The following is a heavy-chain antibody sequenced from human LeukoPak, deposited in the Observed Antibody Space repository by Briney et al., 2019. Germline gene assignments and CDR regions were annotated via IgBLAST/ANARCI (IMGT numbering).Heavy chain of an antibody. J-gene: IGHJ4*02. CDR1: GFTFSDYG. V-gene: IGHV3-30*18. CDR3: TKGVLGWTLSVSAGLDY. CDR2: ISYDGSNK. D-gene: IGHD7-27*01. Sequence: PGGSLRLSCAASGFTFSDYGMHWVRQAPGKGLEWVAVISYDGSNKYYADSVEGRFTISRDNSKSTLYLQMNSLRPEDTAAYYCTKGVLGWTLSVSAGLDYWGQGTLVTVSS.